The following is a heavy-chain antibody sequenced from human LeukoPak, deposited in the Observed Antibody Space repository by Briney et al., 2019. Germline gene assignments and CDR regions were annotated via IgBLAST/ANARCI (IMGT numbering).Heavy chain of an antibody. Sequence: GGSLRLSCAASGFTFSTYWMTWVRQAPGKGLEWVANMKGDGSEIYYVDSVKGRFTISRDNAKNLLYLQMNSLRVEDTAVYYCASPSEMASIRPYFDYWGQGTLVTVSS. CDR1: GFTFSTYW. D-gene: IGHD5-24*01. J-gene: IGHJ4*02. CDR3: ASPSEMASIRPYFDY. CDR2: MKGDGSEI. V-gene: IGHV3-7*03.